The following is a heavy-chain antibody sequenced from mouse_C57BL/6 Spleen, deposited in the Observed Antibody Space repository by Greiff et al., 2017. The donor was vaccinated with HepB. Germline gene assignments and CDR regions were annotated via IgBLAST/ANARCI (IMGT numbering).Heavy chain of an antibody. CDR1: GYTFTSYW. V-gene: IGHV1-72*01. CDR2: IDPNSGGT. Sequence: VQLQQPGAELVKPGASVKLSCKASGYTFTSYWMHWVKQRPGRGLEWIGRIDPNSGGTKYNEKFKSKATLTVDKPSSTAYMQLSSLTSEDSAVYYGAKAYYSNYVYYYAMDYWGQGTSVTVSS. J-gene: IGHJ4*01. D-gene: IGHD2-5*01. CDR3: AKAYYSNYVYYYAMDY.